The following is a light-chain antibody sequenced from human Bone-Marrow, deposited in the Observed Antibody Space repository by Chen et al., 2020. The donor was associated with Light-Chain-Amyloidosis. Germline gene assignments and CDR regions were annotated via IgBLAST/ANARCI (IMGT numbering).Light chain of an antibody. CDR2: AAS. J-gene: IGKJ4*01. CDR3: QQCYSSLLRT. Sequence: DIQMIQSPSSLSASVGDRVTITCRASQSISSYVNWYQLKPGKAPKLLIFAASSLQSGVPSRFSGGVSGTDFTLTISSLQTEDSATYFCQQCYSSLLRTFGGGTKVEIK. V-gene: IGKV1-39*01. CDR1: QSISSY.